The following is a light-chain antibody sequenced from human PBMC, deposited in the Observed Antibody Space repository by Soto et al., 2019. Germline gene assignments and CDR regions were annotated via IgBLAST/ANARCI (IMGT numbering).Light chain of an antibody. Sequence: DIQMPQSPSSLSASVGDRVPITCRASQSISSYLNWYQQKPGKAPKLLTYAASSLQSGVPSRFNGSGAGTDFTLTISSLQPEDFATYYCQQSYSTPITCGQGTRLEIK. CDR1: QSISSY. CDR2: AAS. CDR3: QQSYSTPIT. V-gene: IGKV1-39*01. J-gene: IGKJ5*01.